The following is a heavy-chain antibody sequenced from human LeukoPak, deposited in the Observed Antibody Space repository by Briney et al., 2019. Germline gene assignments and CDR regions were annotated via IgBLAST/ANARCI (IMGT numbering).Heavy chain of an antibody. V-gene: IGHV1-18*04. J-gene: IGHJ2*01. CDR1: GYTFTRFG. Sequence: ASVKVSFKASGYTFTRFGISWVRQAPGQGLEWMGWISGYNGNTNYAQKLQGRVTMTTDTSTSTAYMELRSLRSDDTAVYYCARDRGGPYWYFDLWGRGTLVTVSS. D-gene: IGHD3-16*01. CDR2: ISGYNGNT. CDR3: ARDRGGPYWYFDL.